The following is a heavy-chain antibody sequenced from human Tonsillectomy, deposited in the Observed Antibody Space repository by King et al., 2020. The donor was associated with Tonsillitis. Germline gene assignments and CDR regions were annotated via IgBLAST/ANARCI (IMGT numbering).Heavy chain of an antibody. Sequence: VQLVESGGGVVQPGRSLSLSCAASGFTISNYLMHWVRQAPGKGLEWVAVISYDGSNKFYADSVKGRFTISRDNSKNTLSLQINSLRTEDTAVYYCVSVIIAPAFDYWGRGTLVTVSS. CDR3: VSVIIAPAFDY. CDR2: ISYDGSNK. D-gene: IGHD3-10*01. J-gene: IGHJ4*02. CDR1: GFTISNYL. V-gene: IGHV3-30*01.